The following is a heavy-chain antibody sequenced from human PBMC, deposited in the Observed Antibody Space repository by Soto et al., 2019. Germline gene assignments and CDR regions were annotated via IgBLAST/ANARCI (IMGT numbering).Heavy chain of an antibody. V-gene: IGHV4-31*03. J-gene: IGHJ5*01. CDR3: ARSVCT. Sequence: SETKPLPSTVSDGYIISSGYYWGWIRQPPGKGLEWIGYIYYSGSTYYNPSLKSRVTISVDTSKNQFSLKLSSLTAADTAIYCCARSVCTWGQGTLVTVSS. CDR1: DGYIISSGYY. CDR2: IYYSGST.